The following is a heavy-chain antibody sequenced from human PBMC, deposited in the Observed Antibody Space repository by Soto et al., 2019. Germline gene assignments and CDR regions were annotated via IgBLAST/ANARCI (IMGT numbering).Heavy chain of an antibody. D-gene: IGHD1-1*01. CDR1: GGSISSYY. V-gene: IGHV4-59*01. J-gene: IGHJ3*02. CDR2: IYYSGST. CDR3: ARVRKGRLERRGAFDI. Sequence: QVQLQESGPGLVKPSETLSLTCTVSGGSISSYYWSWIRQPPGKGLEWIGYIYYSGSTNYNPSLKSRVTISVDTSKNQFSLKPSSVTAADTAVYYCARVRKGRLERRGAFDIWGQGTMVTVSS.